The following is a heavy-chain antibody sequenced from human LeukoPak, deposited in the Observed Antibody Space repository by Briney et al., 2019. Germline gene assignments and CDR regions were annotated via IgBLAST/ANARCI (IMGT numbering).Heavy chain of an antibody. CDR2: IRSKAYGGTT. D-gene: IGHD1-26*01. J-gene: IGHJ4*02. V-gene: IGHV3-49*04. Sequence: SGGSLRLSCTSSGFSFGDYSMTWVRQAPGKGLEWVGFIRSKAYGGTTEYAASVKGRFTISRDDSKSIAYLQMNSLKTEDTAVYHCASRSGRPWLPYFDYWGQGTLVTVSS. CDR1: GFSFGDYS. CDR3: ASRSGRPWLPYFDY.